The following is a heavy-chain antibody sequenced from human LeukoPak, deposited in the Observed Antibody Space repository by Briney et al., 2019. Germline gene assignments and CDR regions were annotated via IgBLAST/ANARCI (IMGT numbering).Heavy chain of an antibody. Sequence: SETLSLTCTVSGDSISNYYWGWIRQPAGKGLEWIGRVSSSGTTKYNPSLGSRVAMSLDTSKNQFSLKLSSVTAADTAVYYCARDGDYYGSGSYMDVWGKGTTVTVSS. CDR2: VSSSGTT. D-gene: IGHD3-10*01. CDR3: ARDGDYYGSGSYMDV. J-gene: IGHJ6*03. V-gene: IGHV4-4*07. CDR1: GDSISNYY.